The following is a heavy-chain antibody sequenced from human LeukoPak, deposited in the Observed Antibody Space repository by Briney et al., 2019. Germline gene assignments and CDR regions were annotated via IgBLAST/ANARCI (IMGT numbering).Heavy chain of an antibody. J-gene: IGHJ4*02. CDR3: ASEFYDSSGYTDY. D-gene: IGHD3-22*01. V-gene: IGHV4-34*01. CDR2: IKHSGST. Sequence: PSETLSLTCAVFGGSFSGYYWSWIRQPPGKGLEWIGEIKHSGSTNFNPSLKSRVSISLDTSKGQFSLKLTSVTAADTAVYYCASEFYDSSGYTDYWGQGTLVTVSS. CDR1: GGSFSGYY.